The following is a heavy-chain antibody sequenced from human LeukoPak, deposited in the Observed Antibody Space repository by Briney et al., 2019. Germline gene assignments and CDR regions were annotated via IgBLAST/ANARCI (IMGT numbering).Heavy chain of an antibody. CDR1: GGSISSYY. CDR3: ARGIGQWLVRYFDY. V-gene: IGHV4-59*12. CDR2: IYYSGST. Sequence: PSETLSLTCTVSGGSISSYYWSRIRQPPGKGLEWIGYIYYSGSTNYNPSLKSRVTISVDTSKNQFSLKLSSVTAADTAVYYCARGIGQWLVRYFDYWGQGTLVTVSS. D-gene: IGHD6-19*01. J-gene: IGHJ4*02.